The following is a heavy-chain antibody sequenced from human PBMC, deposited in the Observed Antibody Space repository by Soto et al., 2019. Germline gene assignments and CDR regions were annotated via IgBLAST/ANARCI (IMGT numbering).Heavy chain of an antibody. CDR3: ARWNEGLDY. Sequence: QVQLQEPDPGLVRPSETLSLTCTVSGGSISGYYWSWVRQPPGKGLEWIGYIYYTGITDYNRSLQSRVTLSVDTSKNQFSVRLNSVTAADTAVYYCARWNEGLDYWGQGTLVTVSS. V-gene: IGHV4-59*01. J-gene: IGHJ4*02. CDR1: GGSISGYY. CDR2: IYYTGIT. D-gene: IGHD1-1*01.